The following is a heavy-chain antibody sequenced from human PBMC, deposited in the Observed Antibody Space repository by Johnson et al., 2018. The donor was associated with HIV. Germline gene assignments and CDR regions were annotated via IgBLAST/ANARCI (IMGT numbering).Heavy chain of an antibody. CDR1: GFTVSSNY. Sequence: VQLVESGGGVIRPGGSLRLSCAASGFTVSSNYMSWVRQAPGKGLEWVSVIYSGGSTYYAASVKGRFTISRDSSKNTLYLQMNTLRADDTAVYYCARGSRYTHDNDDVYLLQAFDIWGQGTMVTVSS. V-gene: IGHV3-66*03. J-gene: IGHJ3*02. CDR3: ARGSRYTHDNDDVYLLQAFDI. CDR2: IYSGGST. D-gene: IGHD3-16*01.